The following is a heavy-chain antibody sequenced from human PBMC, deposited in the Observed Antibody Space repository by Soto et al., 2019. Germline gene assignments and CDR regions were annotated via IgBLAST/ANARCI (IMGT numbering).Heavy chain of an antibody. CDR1: GFTFSSYD. CDR2: IGTAGDP. V-gene: IGHV3-13*05. CDR3: ARGSFGAGSFRAYMDV. Sequence: EVQLVESGGDLVQPGGSLRLSCAASGFTFSSYDMHWVRQAAGKGLEWGSAIGTAGDPYYTDSAKGRFTISRENAQNSLFLQMNSLRAGDTAVYYCARGSFGAGSFRAYMDVWGRGTTVTVSS. J-gene: IGHJ6*03. D-gene: IGHD3-10*01.